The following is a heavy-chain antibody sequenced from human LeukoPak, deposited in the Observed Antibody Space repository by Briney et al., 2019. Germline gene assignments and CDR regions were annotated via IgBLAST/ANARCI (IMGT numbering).Heavy chain of an antibody. CDR2: IKWNSGSI. D-gene: IGHD1-7*01. CDR1: GFSFNDYA. V-gene: IGHV3-9*01. J-gene: IGHJ6*02. Sequence: GGSLRLSCAVSGFSFNDYAMHWVRQAPGKGLEWVSGIKWNSGSIGYADSVKGRFTISRDNAKNSLYLQMKSLRTEDTALYYCAKGRLELRDYFYGMDVWGQGTTVTVSS. CDR3: AKGRLELRDYFYGMDV.